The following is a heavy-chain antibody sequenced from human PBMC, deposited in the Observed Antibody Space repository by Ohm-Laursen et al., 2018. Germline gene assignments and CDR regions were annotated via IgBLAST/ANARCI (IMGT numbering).Heavy chain of an antibody. CDR1: GFTFSSYA. CDR3: AKDWGRAIAAAGTKDAFDI. J-gene: IGHJ3*02. V-gene: IGHV3-23*01. Sequence: SLRLSCAASGFTFSSYAMSWVRQAPGKGLEWVPAISGSGGSTYYADSVKGRFTISRDNSKNTLYLQMNSLRAEDTAIYYCAKDWGRAIAAAGTKDAFDIWGQGTMVTVSS. D-gene: IGHD6-13*01. CDR2: ISGSGGST.